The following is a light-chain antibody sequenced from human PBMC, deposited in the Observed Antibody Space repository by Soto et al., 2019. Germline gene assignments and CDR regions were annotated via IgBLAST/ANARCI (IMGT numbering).Light chain of an antibody. V-gene: IGLV2-14*01. CDR1: NSDIGGYNY. CDR2: GVT. Sequence: QSALTQPASVSGSPGQSITISCTGTNSDIGGYNYVSWYRHHPGEAPKLMIYGVTNRPSGVSTRFSGSKSGNTASLTISGLQEEDEADYYCSSYTSVTIVVFGGGTKLTVL. J-gene: IGLJ2*01. CDR3: SSYTSVTIVV.